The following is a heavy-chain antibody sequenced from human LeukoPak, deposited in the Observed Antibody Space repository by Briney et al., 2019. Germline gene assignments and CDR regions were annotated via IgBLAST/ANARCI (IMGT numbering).Heavy chain of an antibody. CDR1: GFTFSSYS. Sequence: PGGSLRLSCAASGFTFSSYSMNGVRQAPGKGLEWVSVIYSGGSTYYADSVKGRFTISRDNSKNTLYLQMNSLRAEDTAVYYCASTRQRGRFDYWGQGTLVTVSS. D-gene: IGHD1-1*01. V-gene: IGHV3-66*01. CDR3: ASTRQRGRFDY. CDR2: IYSGGST. J-gene: IGHJ4*02.